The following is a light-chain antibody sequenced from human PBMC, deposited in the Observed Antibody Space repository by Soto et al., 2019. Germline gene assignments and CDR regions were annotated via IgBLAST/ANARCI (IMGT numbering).Light chain of an antibody. CDR2: DNT. V-gene: IGLV1-40*01. CDR3: QSYDTSLSASV. J-gene: IGLJ2*01. CDR1: SSNIGAGYA. Sequence: QSVLTQPPSVSGAPGQRVTISCTGSSSNIGAGYAVHWYQQLPGTAPKLLIYDNTNRHSGVPDRFSGSESGTSASLAITGLQAEDEADYYCQSYDTSLSASVFGVGTQLTVL.